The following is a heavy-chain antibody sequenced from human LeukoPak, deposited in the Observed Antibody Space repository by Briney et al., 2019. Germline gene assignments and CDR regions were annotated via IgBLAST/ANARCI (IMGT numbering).Heavy chain of an antibody. D-gene: IGHD5-24*01. Sequence: SETLSLTCTVSGYSISSGYYWGWIRQPPGKGLEWIGTIYQSGSTYNNPSLKSRITIPVDTSKNQFSLKLSSVTAADTAVYYCARRRSPSETGAFDIWGQGTMVTVSS. CDR1: GYSISSGYY. CDR3: ARRRSPSETGAFDI. J-gene: IGHJ3*02. CDR2: IYQSGST. V-gene: IGHV4-38-2*02.